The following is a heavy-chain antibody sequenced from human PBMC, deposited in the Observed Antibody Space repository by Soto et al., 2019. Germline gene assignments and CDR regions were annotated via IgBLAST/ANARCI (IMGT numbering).Heavy chain of an antibody. D-gene: IGHD6-13*01. CDR1: GFTFSSYG. CDR2: IWYDGSNK. J-gene: IGHJ6*02. V-gene: IGHV3-33*01. Sequence: PGGSLRLSCAASGFTFSSYGMHWVRQAPGKGLEWVAVIWYDGSNKYYADSVKGRFTISRDNSKNTLYLQMNSLRAEDTAVYYCARDPAAGIAAAGTGDYYGMDVWGQGTTVTVSS. CDR3: ARDPAAGIAAAGTGDYYGMDV.